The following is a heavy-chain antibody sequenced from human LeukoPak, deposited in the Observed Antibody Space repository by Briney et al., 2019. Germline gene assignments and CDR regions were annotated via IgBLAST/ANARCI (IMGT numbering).Heavy chain of an antibody. D-gene: IGHD3-3*01. Sequence: GGSLRLSCAASEFTFSNYAMSWVRQAPGKGLEWVSAISGSGGSTYYADSVKGRFTISRDNSKNTLYLQMNSLRAEDTAVYYCAKDFLSGYTSMVYWGQGTLVTVSS. J-gene: IGHJ4*02. CDR2: ISGSGGST. V-gene: IGHV3-23*01. CDR3: AKDFLSGYTSMVY. CDR1: EFTFSNYA.